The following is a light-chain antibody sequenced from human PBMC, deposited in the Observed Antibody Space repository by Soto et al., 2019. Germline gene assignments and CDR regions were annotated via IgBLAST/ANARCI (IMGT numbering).Light chain of an antibody. Sequence: PGDTVTLCCRASQYINTRLAWYQHRPGQAPRLLIYQTSIRAAGIPARFSGSGSGTDFTLTISSLEPEDFAVYYCQQRSNWPPITFGQGTRLEI. J-gene: IGKJ5*01. CDR2: QTS. CDR1: QYINTR. CDR3: QQRSNWPPIT. V-gene: IGKV3-11*01.